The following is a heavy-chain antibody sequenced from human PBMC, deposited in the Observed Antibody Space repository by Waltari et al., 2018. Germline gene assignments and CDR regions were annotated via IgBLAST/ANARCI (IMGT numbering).Heavy chain of an antibody. CDR3: ARGVVPAAILGYYYYYMDV. J-gene: IGHJ6*03. CDR1: GGSISSYY. Sequence: QVQLQESGPGLVKPSETLSLTCTVSGGSISSYYWSWIRQPAGKGLEWIGRIYTSGSTNYHPSLKSRVTMSVDTSKNQFSLKLSSVTAADTAVYYCARGVVPAAILGYYYYYMDVWGKGTTVTISS. CDR2: IYTSGST. V-gene: IGHV4-4*07. D-gene: IGHD2-2*02.